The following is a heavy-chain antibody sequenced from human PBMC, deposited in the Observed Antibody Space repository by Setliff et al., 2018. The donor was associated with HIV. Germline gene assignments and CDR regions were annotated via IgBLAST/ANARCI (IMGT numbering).Heavy chain of an antibody. CDR1: GYSFTDYY. Sequence: ASVKVSCKASGYSFTDYYIHWVRQAPGQGLEWMGWINPKSDGTNYAQKFQGWITMTRDTSISTAFMELSRLRSDDTAVYYCARDHCSSSGCYEYSYYGMDVWGQGTTVTVSS. J-gene: IGHJ6*02. D-gene: IGHD2-2*01. V-gene: IGHV1-2*04. CDR2: INPKSDGT. CDR3: ARDHCSSSGCYEYSYYGMDV.